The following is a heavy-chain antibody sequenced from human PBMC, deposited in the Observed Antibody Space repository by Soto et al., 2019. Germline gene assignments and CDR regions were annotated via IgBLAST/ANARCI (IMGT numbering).Heavy chain of an antibody. CDR2: ISPVNANT. V-gene: IGHV1-3*01. J-gene: IGHJ4*02. CDR1: GFNFSDYV. Sequence: GASVKVSCKASGFNFSDYVMHWVRQAPGQRLEWMGWISPVNANTKYSQKFQGRVTITWDTSATTAYMELSSLSSEDTAVYYCARDLIATSGALFDYWGQGTLVTVSS. CDR3: ARDLIATSGALFDY. D-gene: IGHD2-15*01.